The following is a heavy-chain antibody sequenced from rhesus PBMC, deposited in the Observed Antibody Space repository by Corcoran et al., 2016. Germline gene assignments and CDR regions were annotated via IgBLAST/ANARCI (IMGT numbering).Heavy chain of an antibody. CDR2: IYWNDDK. CDR1: GFSLSTSGMG. V-gene: IGHV2-1*01. D-gene: IGHD3-9*01. J-gene: IGHJ4*01. Sequence: QVTLKESGPALVKPTQTLTLTCTFSGFSLSTSGMGVGWIRQPSRKTLEWLAHIYWNDDKYYRTALKSRLTLSKDTSKNQVVLTMTNMDPVDTATYYCARRTGGSGFDYWGQGVLVTVSS. CDR3: ARRTGGSGFDY.